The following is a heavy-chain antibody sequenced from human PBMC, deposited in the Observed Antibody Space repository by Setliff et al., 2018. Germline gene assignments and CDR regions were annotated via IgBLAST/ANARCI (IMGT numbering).Heavy chain of an antibody. J-gene: IGHJ4*02. V-gene: IGHV4-39*07. CDR1: GGSISRTSHY. CDR2: VFYTGNT. D-gene: IGHD2-21*02. Sequence: PSETLSLTCAVSGGSISRTSHYWGWIRQTPGKGLEWIGSVFYTGNTFYNPSLKSRVSISVDKSKNEFSLGLDSVTAADTAVYYCARGGWGLVIFEGVYFDYWGQGTPVTVSS. CDR3: ARGGWGLVIFEGVYFDY.